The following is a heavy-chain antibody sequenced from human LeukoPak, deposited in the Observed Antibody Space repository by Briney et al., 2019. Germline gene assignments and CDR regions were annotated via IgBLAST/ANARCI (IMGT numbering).Heavy chain of an antibody. CDR3: ARDEGGYYRSLYFAY. Sequence: AASVKVSCKASGYTFTSYGISWVRQAPGQGLELVGWISTYNGNTNYAQKLQGRVTMTTDTSTSTAYMELRSLRSDDTAMYYCARDEGGYYRSLYFAYWGQGTLVTVSS. CDR2: ISTYNGNT. J-gene: IGHJ4*02. V-gene: IGHV1-18*01. D-gene: IGHD3-22*01. CDR1: GYTFTSYG.